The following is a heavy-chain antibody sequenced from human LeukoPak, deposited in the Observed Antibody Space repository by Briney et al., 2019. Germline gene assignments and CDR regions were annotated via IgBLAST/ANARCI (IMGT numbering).Heavy chain of an antibody. CDR1: GFTFSSYT. Sequence: GGSLRLSCAASGFTFSSYTMNWVRQAPGKGLEWVSSISSSSSYIYYAGSVKGRFAIARDNAKNSLYLQMNSLRAEDTAMYYCAFGDLGSAGWGQGTLVTLSS. CDR2: ISSSSSYI. D-gene: IGHD4-17*01. CDR3: AFGDLGSAG. V-gene: IGHV3-21*01. J-gene: IGHJ4*02.